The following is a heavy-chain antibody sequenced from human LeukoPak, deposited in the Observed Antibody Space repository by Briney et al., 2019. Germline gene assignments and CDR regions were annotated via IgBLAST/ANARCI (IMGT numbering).Heavy chain of an antibody. CDR2: ISGSGGST. CDR3: ARGAPVEVGVSMGWFDP. D-gene: IGHD3-10*01. CDR1: GFTFSSYA. Sequence: TGGSLRLSCAASGFTFSSYAMSWVRQAPGKGLEWVSAISGSGGSTYYADSVKGRFTISRDNAKNSLYLQMNSLRAEDTAVYYCARGAPVEVGVSMGWFDPWGQGTLVTVSS. V-gene: IGHV3-23*01. J-gene: IGHJ5*02.